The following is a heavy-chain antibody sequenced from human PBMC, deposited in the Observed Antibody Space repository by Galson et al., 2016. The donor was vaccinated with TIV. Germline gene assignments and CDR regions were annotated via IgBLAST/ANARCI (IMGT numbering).Heavy chain of an antibody. V-gene: IGHV1-46*01. CDR3: AGGGTDYGGSGYLDY. J-gene: IGHJ4*02. CDR1: GGTLSSYA. D-gene: IGHD4-23*01. CDR2: ISPSGTRT. Sequence: SGGTLSSYAISWVRQAPGQGLEWMGIISPSGTRTTFAQNFQGRLTMTRDTSTSTVYMDLSSLKSEDTAVYYCAGGGTDYGGSGYLDYWGQGTLLTVSS.